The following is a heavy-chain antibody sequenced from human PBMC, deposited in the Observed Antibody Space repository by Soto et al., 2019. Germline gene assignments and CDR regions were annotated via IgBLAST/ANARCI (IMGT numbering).Heavy chain of an antibody. D-gene: IGHD1-26*01. Sequence: GGSLRLSCAASGFTFRTYSMNWIRQAPGKWLEWVSSISSSSTYIYYADSVKGRFTISRDNAKNSLYMQLTSLRAEDTAVYYCARDQVGPLYYYYYGMDVWGQGXTVTVSS. CDR1: GFTFRTYS. CDR2: ISSSSTYI. CDR3: ARDQVGPLYYYYYGMDV. V-gene: IGHV3-21*01. J-gene: IGHJ6*02.